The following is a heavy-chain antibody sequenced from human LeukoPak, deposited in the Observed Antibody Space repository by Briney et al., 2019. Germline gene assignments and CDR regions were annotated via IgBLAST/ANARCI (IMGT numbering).Heavy chain of an antibody. CDR2: ISRSGSTI. V-gene: IGHV3-48*03. CDR1: GFTFSSYE. J-gene: IGHJ4*02. CDR3: ARAWGSQSKTIDY. Sequence: GGSLRLSCAASGFTFSSYEMNWVRQAPGKGLESVSYISRSGSTIYYAHSVKGRFTISRDNAKNSLYLQMNSLRAEDTAVYYCARAWGSQSKTIDYWGQGTLVTVSS. D-gene: IGHD1-26*01.